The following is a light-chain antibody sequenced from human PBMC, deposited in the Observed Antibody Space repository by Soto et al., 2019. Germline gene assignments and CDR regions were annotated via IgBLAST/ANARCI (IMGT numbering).Light chain of an antibody. J-gene: IGKJ3*01. V-gene: IGKV3D-20*02. CDR1: QSVSSIY. CDR3: QQRSNWPLT. Sequence: EIVLTQSPGTLSLSPGERATLSCRASQSVSSIYLAWYQQKPGQAPSLLIYATSSRATGIPDRFSGSGSGTDFSLTISRLEPEDFAVYYCQQRSNWPLTFGPGTKVDIK. CDR2: ATS.